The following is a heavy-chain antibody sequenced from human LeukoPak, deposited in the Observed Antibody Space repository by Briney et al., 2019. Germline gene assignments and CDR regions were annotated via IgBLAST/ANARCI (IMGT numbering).Heavy chain of an antibody. D-gene: IGHD6-19*01. CDR1: GFTFSSYE. V-gene: IGHV3-48*03. CDR3: AKEKAVDGYMDV. Sequence: GGSLRLSCAASGFTFSSYEMNWVRQAPGKGLEWVSYISSSGSTIYYADSVKGRFTISRDNAKNSLYLQMNSLRTEDTALYYCAKEKAVDGYMDVWGKGTTVTISS. J-gene: IGHJ6*03. CDR2: ISSSGSTI.